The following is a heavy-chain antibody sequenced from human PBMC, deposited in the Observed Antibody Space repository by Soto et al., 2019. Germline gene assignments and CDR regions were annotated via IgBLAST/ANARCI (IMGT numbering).Heavy chain of an antibody. V-gene: IGHV3-23*01. CDR2: ISGSGGST. CDR1: GFTFSSYA. CDR3: AKFLTGTTVYYGMDV. J-gene: IGHJ6*02. D-gene: IGHD1-7*01. Sequence: GGSLRLSCAASGFTFSSYAMSWVRQAPGKGLEWVSAISGSGGSTYYADSVKGRFTISRDNSKNTLYLQMNSLRAEDTAVYYCAKFLTGTTVYYGMDVWGQGTTVTVSS.